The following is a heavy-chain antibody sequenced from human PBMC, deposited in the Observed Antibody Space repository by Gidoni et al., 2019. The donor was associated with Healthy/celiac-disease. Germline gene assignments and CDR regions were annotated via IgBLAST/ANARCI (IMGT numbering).Heavy chain of an antibody. D-gene: IGHD3-22*01. CDR1: GGSISSYY. Sequence: QVQLQESGPGLVKPSETLSLTCTVSGGSISSYYWSWIRQPAGKGLEWIGRIYTSGSTNYNPSLKSRVTMSVDTSKNQFSLKLSSVTAADTAVYYCARHYYDSFRSYAFDIWGQGTMVTVSS. J-gene: IGHJ3*02. CDR2: IYTSGST. CDR3: ARHYYDSFRSYAFDI. V-gene: IGHV4-4*07.